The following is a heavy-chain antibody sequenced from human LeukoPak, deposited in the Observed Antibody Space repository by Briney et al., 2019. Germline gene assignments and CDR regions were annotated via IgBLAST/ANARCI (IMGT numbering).Heavy chain of an antibody. CDR2: FKTKYHQV. J-gene: IGHJ4*02. V-gene: IGHV3-23*05. CDR3: ARSVPDYTRFDY. D-gene: IGHD4-11*01. Sequence: PGGSLRLSCVPSGFTLSDYAMNWVRQAPGKGLERVSTFKTKYHQVYYAESVRGRFTISTDNSRNTVFLQMNSLRADDTALYYCARSVPDYTRFDYWGQGALVTVSS. CDR1: GFTLSDYA.